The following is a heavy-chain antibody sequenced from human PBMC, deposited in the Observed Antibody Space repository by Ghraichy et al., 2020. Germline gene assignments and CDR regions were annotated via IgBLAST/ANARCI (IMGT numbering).Heavy chain of an antibody. CDR3: ARTGFSFTEKKLVMDPFHYYYCMDV. Sequence: SETLSLTCTVSGGSISSSSYYWGWIRQPPGKGLEWIGSIYYSGSTYYNPTLKSRVTISVDTSKNQFSLKPSSVTAAHTAVYYRARTGFSFTEKKLVMDPFHYYYCMDVRGKGTTVTVSS. CDR2: IYYSGST. CDR1: GGSISSSSYY. D-gene: IGHD2-21*01. V-gene: IGHV4-39*01. J-gene: IGHJ6*03.